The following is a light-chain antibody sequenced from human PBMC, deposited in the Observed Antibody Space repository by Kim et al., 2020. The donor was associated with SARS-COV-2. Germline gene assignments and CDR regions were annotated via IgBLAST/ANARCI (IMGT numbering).Light chain of an antibody. V-gene: IGLV2-8*01. CDR3: SSYAGGSDVV. CDR1: SSDVGGYNY. J-gene: IGLJ2*01. CDR2: EVS. Sequence: GQSVTISWTGTSSDVGGYNYVSWYKHHPGKAPKLIIAEVSKRPSGVPDRFSGSKSGDTASLTVSGLQAEDEADYYCSSYAGGSDVVFGGGTQLTVL.